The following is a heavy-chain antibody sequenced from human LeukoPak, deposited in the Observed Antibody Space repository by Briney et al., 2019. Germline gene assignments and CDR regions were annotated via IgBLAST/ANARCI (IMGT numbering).Heavy chain of an antibody. CDR3: AREGLRYFDWLSPLTSDAFDI. V-gene: IGHV4-31*03. CDR1: GGSVSSVGYY. D-gene: IGHD3-9*01. J-gene: IGHJ3*02. CDR2: IYSSGST. Sequence: PSQTLSLTCTVSGGSVSSVGYYWSWIRQHPGKGLEWIGYIYSSGSTYYNPSLKSRITISLEKSKNQFSMKLSSVTAADTAVYYCAREGLRYFDWLSPLTSDAFDIWGQGTMVTVSS.